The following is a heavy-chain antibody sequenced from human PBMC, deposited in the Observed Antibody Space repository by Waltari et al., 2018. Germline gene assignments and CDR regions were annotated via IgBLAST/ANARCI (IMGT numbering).Heavy chain of an antibody. CDR3: AHRRGFRVSGGKAYYYYGMDV. J-gene: IGHJ6*02. CDR2: IYWNDGK. V-gene: IGHV2-5*01. D-gene: IGHD2-15*01. CDR1: GFSLSARGVG. Sequence: QITLKESGPTLVKPTQTLTLTCTFSGFSLSARGVGVGWFRQPPGKALEWRALIYWNDGKRYSPDLKSKLTITKDTSKNQVVLTMTNMDPVDTATYYCAHRRGFRVSGGKAYYYYGMDVWGQGTTVTVSS.